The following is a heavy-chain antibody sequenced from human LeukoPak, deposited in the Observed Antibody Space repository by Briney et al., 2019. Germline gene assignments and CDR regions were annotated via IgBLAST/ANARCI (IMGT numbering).Heavy chain of an antibody. J-gene: IGHJ4*02. CDR2: ISGSGGST. CDR3: AKGIAVAFYDY. CDR1: GFTVSNNY. D-gene: IGHD6-19*01. V-gene: IGHV3-23*01. Sequence: QAGGSLRLSCVVSGFTVSNNYMKWVRQAPGKGLEWVSAISGSGGSTYYADSVKGRFTISRDNSKNTLYLQMNSLRAEDTAVYYCAKGIAVAFYDYWGQGTLVTVSS.